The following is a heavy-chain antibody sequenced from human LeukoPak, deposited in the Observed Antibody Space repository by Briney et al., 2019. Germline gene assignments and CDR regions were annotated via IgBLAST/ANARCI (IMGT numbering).Heavy chain of an antibody. Sequence: SETLSLTCTVSGGSISSGDYYWSWIRQPPGKGLEWIGYIYYSGSTYYNPSLKSRVTISVDTSKNQFSLKLSSVTAADTAVYYCARVPAALNWFDPWGQGTLVIVSS. CDR1: GGSISSGDYY. J-gene: IGHJ5*02. D-gene: IGHD2-2*01. CDR3: ARVPAALNWFDP. V-gene: IGHV4-30-4*08. CDR2: IYYSGST.